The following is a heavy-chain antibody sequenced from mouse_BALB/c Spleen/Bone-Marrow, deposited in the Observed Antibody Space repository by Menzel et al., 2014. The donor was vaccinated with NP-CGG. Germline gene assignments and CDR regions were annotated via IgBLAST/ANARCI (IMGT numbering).Heavy chain of an antibody. V-gene: IGHV14-3*02. D-gene: IGHD1-1*01. J-gene: IGHJ2*01. Sequence: VQLQQPGAELVKPGASVKLSCTASGFNIKDTYMHWVKQRPEQGLEGIGRLNPANGNTKYDPKFQGKATITADTSSNTAYLQLSSLTSEDTAVYYCARYYYGSSYFDYGGQGTTLTVSS. CDR1: GFNIKDTY. CDR2: LNPANGNT. CDR3: ARYYYGSSYFDY.